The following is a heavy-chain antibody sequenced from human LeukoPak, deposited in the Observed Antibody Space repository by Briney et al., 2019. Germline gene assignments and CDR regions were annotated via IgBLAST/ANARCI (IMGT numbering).Heavy chain of an antibody. CDR3: ARGLGYCSGGSCYSFYFDY. CDR1: GYTFTGYY. D-gene: IGHD2-15*01. CDR2: INPNSGGT. V-gene: IGHV1-2*02. Sequence: ASVKVSCKASGYTFTGYYMHWVRQAPGQGLEWMGWINPNSGGTNCAQKFQGRVTMTRDTSISTAYMELSRLRSDDTAVYYCARGLGYCSGGSCYSFYFDYWGQGTLVTASS. J-gene: IGHJ4*02.